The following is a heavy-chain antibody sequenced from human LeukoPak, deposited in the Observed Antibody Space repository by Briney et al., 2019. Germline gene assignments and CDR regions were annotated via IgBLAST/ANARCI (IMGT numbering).Heavy chain of an antibody. J-gene: IGHJ3*02. Sequence: GASVKVSCKASGYTFTDYFIHWTRQAPGQGLEWMGWINPNSGATSYAQKFQGRVTMTRDTSINTGNMELTGLRFDDTAVYYCARELSAVGRWGAFDMWGQGTMVTVSS. CDR3: ARELSAVGRWGAFDM. CDR1: GYTFTDYF. CDR2: INPNSGAT. D-gene: IGHD6-13*01. V-gene: IGHV1-2*02.